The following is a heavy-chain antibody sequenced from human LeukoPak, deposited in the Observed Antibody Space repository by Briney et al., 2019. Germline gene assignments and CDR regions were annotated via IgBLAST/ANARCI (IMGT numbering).Heavy chain of an antibody. J-gene: IGHJ4*02. CDR3: AKAASSGWYNAY. CDR1: GITFSTYA. Sequence: GGSLRLSCAASGITFSTYAMNWVRQAPGKRLEWVSVISGSAASTSYADSLTGRFTMSRDNSNNTLYLQMNSLRPEDTAVYYWAKAASSGWYNAYWGQGTLVTVSS. CDR2: ISGSAAST. V-gene: IGHV3-23*01. D-gene: IGHD6-19*01.